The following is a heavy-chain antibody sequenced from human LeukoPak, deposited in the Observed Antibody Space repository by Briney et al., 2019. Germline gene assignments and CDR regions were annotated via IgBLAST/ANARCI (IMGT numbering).Heavy chain of an antibody. CDR2: IRYDGSNK. Sequence: GGSLRLSCAASEFTFSTYGMHWVRQAPGKGLEWVAFIRYDGSNKNYRDSVKGRFTISRDNSKNTLYLQMNSLRAEDTAVYYCAKRPEGPYYYDSSGYPYYFDYWGQGTLVTVSS. D-gene: IGHD3-22*01. CDR1: EFTFSTYG. J-gene: IGHJ4*02. V-gene: IGHV3-30*02. CDR3: AKRPEGPYYYDSSGYPYYFDY.